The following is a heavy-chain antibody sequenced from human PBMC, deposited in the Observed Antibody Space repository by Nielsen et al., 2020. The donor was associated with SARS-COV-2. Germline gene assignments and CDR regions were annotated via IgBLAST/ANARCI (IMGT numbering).Heavy chain of an antibody. J-gene: IGHJ4*02. D-gene: IGHD2-2*01. CDR2: ISGSGGST. CDR1: GFTFSSYA. Sequence: GESLKISCAASGFTFSSYAMSWVRQAPGKGLEWVSAISGSGGSTYYADSVKGRFTISRDNSKNTLYLQMNSLRAEDTAVYYCAREVVVPAATGDYYFDYWGQGTLVTVSS. CDR3: AREVVVPAATGDYYFDY. V-gene: IGHV3-23*01.